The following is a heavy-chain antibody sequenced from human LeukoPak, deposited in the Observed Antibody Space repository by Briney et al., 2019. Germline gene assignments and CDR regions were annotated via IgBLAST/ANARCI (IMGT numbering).Heavy chain of an antibody. J-gene: IGHJ6*02. CDR2: INHSGST. V-gene: IGHV4-34*01. CDR1: GGSFSGYY. Sequence: SETLSLTCAVYGGSFSGYYWSWIRQPPGKGLEWIGEINHSGSTNYNPSLKSRVTISVDTSKTQFSLKLSSVTAADTAVYYCARGRIVVVPTINYYYYYGMDVWGQGTTVTVSS. D-gene: IGHD2-2*01. CDR3: ARGRIVVVPTINYYYYYGMDV.